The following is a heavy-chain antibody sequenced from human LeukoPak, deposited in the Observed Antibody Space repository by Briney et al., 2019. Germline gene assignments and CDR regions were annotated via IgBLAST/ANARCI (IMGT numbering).Heavy chain of an antibody. CDR2: ISGSGGTT. CDR3: AKSVSPGGYVGSLYFFDD. V-gene: IGHV3-23*01. Sequence: HAGGSLRLSCAASGLTFSSYAMSWVRQAPEKGLEWVSTISGSGGTTYYADSVEGQFTISRDNSKNTVSLQMNSLRAEDTAIYYCAKSVSPGGYVGSLYFFDDWGQGTLVTVSS. CDR1: GLTFSSYA. D-gene: IGHD1-26*01. J-gene: IGHJ4*02.